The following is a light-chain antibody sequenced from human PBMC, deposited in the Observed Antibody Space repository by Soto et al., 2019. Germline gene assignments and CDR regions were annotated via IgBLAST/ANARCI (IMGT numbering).Light chain of an antibody. CDR1: QDISSR. CDR3: QQYDNLPTS. Sequence: DIQMTQSLPTLSASVGDRVTITCQASQDISSRLNWYQQKPGKAPKLLIYDASNLQTGVPSRFSGSGSGTDFTFSISTLQPEDIATYYCQQYDNLPTSFGQGTRLEIK. V-gene: IGKV1-33*01. J-gene: IGKJ5*01. CDR2: DAS.